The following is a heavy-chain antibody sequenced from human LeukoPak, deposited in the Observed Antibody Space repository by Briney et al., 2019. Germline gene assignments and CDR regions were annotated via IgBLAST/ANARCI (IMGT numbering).Heavy chain of an antibody. CDR1: GFAFSSYS. CDR2: ISSSSSYI. CDR3: ARGSPMITFGGVIWRLI. Sequence: PGGSLRLSCAASGFAFSSYSMNWVRQAPGKGLEWVSTISSSSSYIYYADSVKGRFTISRDNAKNSLYLQMNSLRAEDTAVYYCARGSPMITFGGVIWRLIWGQGTMVTVSS. J-gene: IGHJ3*02. D-gene: IGHD3-16*02. V-gene: IGHV3-21*01.